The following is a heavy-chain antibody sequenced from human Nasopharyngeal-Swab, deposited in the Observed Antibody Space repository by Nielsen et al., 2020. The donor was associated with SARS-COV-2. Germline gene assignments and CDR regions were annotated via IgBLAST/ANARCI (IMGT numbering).Heavy chain of an antibody. V-gene: IGHV3-23*01. CDR2: ISGSGGST. CDR3: AKDFHPLLIAVAATRGCYFDY. D-gene: IGHD6-19*01. J-gene: IGHJ4*02. Sequence: WIRQPPGKGLEWVSAISGSGGSTYYADSVKGRFTISRDNSKNTLYLQMNSLRAEDTAVYYCAKDFHPLLIAVAATRGCYFDYWGQGTLVTVSS.